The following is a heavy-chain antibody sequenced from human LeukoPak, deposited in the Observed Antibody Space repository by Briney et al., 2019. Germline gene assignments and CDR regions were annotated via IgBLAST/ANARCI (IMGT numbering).Heavy chain of an antibody. CDR1: GGSFSDYY. CDR3: ARDKYGMDV. CDR2: VNHSGST. V-gene: IGHV4-34*01. J-gene: IGHJ6*02. Sequence: PSETLSLTCAVYGGSFSDYYWSWIRQSPGKGLEWIGEVNHSGSTNYNPSLKSRVTISIDTSKNQFSLKLSSVTAADTAVYYCARDKYGMDVWGQGTTVTVSS.